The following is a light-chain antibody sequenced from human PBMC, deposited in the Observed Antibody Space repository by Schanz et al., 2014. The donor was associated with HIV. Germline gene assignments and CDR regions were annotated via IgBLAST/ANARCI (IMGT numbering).Light chain of an antibody. J-gene: IGKJ1*01. CDR3: LKYNSAPWT. CDR1: QSISEW. V-gene: IGKV1-5*03. Sequence: DIQMTQSPSTLSASVGDRITITCRASQSISEWLAWYQQKPGQAPNLLISEASTLESGVPSRFSGTGSGTEFTLTISSLQPEDVATYYCLKYNSAPWTFGQGTKVEIK. CDR2: EAS.